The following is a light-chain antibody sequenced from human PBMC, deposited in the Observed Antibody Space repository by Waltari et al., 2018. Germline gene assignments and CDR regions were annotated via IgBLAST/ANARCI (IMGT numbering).Light chain of an antibody. CDR2: YDS. Sequence: SYVLTQPPSVSVAPGQTAILSCAGDNIGRKTLNWYQQKPGQAPVLVIDYDSDRPSGIPERFSGSKSANMATLTIIRVEAGDEADYWCQVWDSSTDHVVFGGGTKLTVL. V-gene: IGLV3-21*04. CDR1: NIGRKT. J-gene: IGLJ3*02. CDR3: QVWDSSTDHVV.